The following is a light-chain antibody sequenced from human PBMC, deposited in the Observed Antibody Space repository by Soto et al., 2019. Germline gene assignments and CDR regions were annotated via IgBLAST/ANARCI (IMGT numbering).Light chain of an antibody. CDR3: SSYTSTTSYV. CDR1: SSDVGGYNY. J-gene: IGLJ1*01. Sequence: QSVLTQPASVSGSPGQSITISCTGTSSDVGGYNYVSWYQQHPGKAPKLMIYEVSNRPSGVSHRFSGSKTGNTASLIISGLQAEDEADYYCSSYTSTTSYVFGSGTKVTV. CDR2: EVS. V-gene: IGLV2-14*01.